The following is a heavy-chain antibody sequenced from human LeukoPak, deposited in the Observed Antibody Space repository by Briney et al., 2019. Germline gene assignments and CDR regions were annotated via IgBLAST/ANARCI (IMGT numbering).Heavy chain of an antibody. J-gene: IGHJ4*02. CDR1: GFTFISYG. CDR3: AKSGYNRFDY. V-gene: IGHV3-23*01. D-gene: IGHD5-24*01. CDR2: ISGSGGST. Sequence: GGSLRLSCAASGFTFISYGMSWVRQAPGKGLEWVSGISGSGGSTYYADSVKGRFTISRDNSKNTLYLQMNSLRAEDTAVYYCAKSGYNRFDYWGQGTLVTVSS.